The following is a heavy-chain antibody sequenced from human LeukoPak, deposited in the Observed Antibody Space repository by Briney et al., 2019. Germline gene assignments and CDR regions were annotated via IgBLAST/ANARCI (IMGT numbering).Heavy chain of an antibody. CDR1: GGSISSGGYY. D-gene: IGHD3-22*01. Sequence: SQTLSLTCTVSGGSISSGGYYWSWIRQHPGKGLEWIGYIYYSGSTYYNPSLKSRVTISVDTSKNQFSLKLSSVTAADTAVYYCARLDSSGYYSPGYWGQGTLVTVSS. V-gene: IGHV4-31*03. J-gene: IGHJ4*02. CDR3: ARLDSSGYYSPGY. CDR2: IYYSGST.